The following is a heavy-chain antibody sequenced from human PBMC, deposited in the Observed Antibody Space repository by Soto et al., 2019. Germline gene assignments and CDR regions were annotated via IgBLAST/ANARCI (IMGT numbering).Heavy chain of an antibody. CDR3: AKGRGSGPRGWFDT. J-gene: IGHJ5*02. Sequence: SETLSLTCTVSGGSISNYYCSWIRQPPGKPLEWIGYIYYSESTDYNPSLKSRVTISVDTSKNQCSLQLTSVTAADTAVYYCAKGRGSGPRGWFDTWGQGTQVTVS. V-gene: IGHV4-59*01. CDR2: IYYSEST. CDR1: GGSISNYY. D-gene: IGHD6-19*01.